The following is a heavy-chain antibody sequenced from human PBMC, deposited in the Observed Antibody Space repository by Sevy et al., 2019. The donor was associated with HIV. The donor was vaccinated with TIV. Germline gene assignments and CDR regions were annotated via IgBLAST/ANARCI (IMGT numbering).Heavy chain of an antibody. V-gene: IGHV3-30*18. Sequence: GGSLRLSCAASGFTFSSYGMHWVRQAPGKGLEWVAVISYDGSNKYYADSVKGRFTISRDNSKNTLYLQMNSLRAEDTAVYYCAKEGTGGEIDYWGQGTLVIVSS. CDR3: AKEGTGGEIDY. CDR2: ISYDGSNK. J-gene: IGHJ4*02. CDR1: GFTFSSYG. D-gene: IGHD2-8*02.